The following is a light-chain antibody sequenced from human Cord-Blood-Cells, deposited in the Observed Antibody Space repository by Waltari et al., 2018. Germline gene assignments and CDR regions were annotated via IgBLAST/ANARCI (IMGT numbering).Light chain of an antibody. J-gene: IGLJ3*02. CDR3: AAWDDSLSGWV. V-gene: IGLV1-47*01. CDR2: RNN. Sequence: QSVLTQPPSASGTPGQRVTISCSGSSPHIGSNYVTWYQQPPGTAPKRLIYRNNQRPSGVPDRFSGSKSGTSASLAISGLRSEDEADYYCAAWDDSLSGWVFGGGTKLTVL. CDR1: SPHIGSNY.